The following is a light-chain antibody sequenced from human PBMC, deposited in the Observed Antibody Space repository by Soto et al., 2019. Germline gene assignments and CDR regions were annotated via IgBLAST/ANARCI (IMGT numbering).Light chain of an antibody. CDR3: CSYTSSGTYV. V-gene: IGLV2-14*03. Sequence: QSVLTQPASVSGSPGQSIAISCTGTSSDVGAYNYVSWYQQHPGKAPKLIIYDVTNRPSGVSDRFSGSKSGNTASLTISVLQAEDETDYYCCSYTSSGTYVFGTGTKLTVL. J-gene: IGLJ1*01. CDR1: SSDVGAYNY. CDR2: DVT.